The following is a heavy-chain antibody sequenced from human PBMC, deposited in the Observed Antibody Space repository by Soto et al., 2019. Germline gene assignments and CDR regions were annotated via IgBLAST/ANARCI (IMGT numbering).Heavy chain of an antibody. CDR3: ASWARYCSGGSCENLDY. CDR2: ISAYNGNT. J-gene: IGHJ4*02. CDR1: GYTFTSYG. V-gene: IGHV1-18*01. Sequence: QVQLVQSGTEVKKPGASVKVSCQASGYTFTSYGISWVRQAPGQGLEWMGWISAYNGNTEYAQKLQDRVTMTTDSSTSTAYMGLRSLRYDDTAVYYCASWARYCSGGSCENLDYWGQGTLVTVSS. D-gene: IGHD2-15*01.